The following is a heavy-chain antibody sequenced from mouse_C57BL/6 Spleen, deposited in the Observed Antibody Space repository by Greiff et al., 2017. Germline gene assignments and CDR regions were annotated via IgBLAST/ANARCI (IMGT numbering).Heavy chain of an antibody. J-gene: IGHJ1*03. CDR3: ARSYYSGSYWYFDG. CDR1: GYTFTSYG. D-gene: IGHD1-1*01. Sequence: QVQLQQSGAELARPGASVKLSCKASGYTFTSYGISWVKQRPGQGLEWIGEIYPRSGNTSYNEKFKGKATLTADKSSSTAYMGLRSLTSDDAAVYFCARSYYSGSYWYFDGWGTGTTVTVSS. V-gene: IGHV1-81*01. CDR2: IYPRSGNT.